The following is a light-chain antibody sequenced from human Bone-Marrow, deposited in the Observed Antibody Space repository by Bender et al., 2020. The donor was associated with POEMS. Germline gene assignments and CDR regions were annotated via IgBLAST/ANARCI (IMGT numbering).Light chain of an antibody. CDR3: CSYSGTDTTQL. CDR1: SSDVGGYDL. J-gene: IGLJ1*01. CDR2: QVT. V-gene: IGLV2-23*02. Sequence: QSALTQPPSASGSPGQSVTISCTGTSSDVGGYDLVSWYQQHPGTAPKLIIYQVTKRPSGVSYRFSGSKSGNTASLTISGLQPEDEADYHCCSYSGTDTTQLFGTGTKVTVL.